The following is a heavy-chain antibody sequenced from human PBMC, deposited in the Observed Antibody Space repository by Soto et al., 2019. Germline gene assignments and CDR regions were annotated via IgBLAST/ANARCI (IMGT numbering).Heavy chain of an antibody. CDR3: ARCPLTFGGFIPHYFDY. Sequence: QVQLQESGPGLVKPSQTLSLTCTVSGGSISSSGYYWSWIRQHPGKGLEWIGYIYYSGTTYYNPSLKSRLIISVDTSENQFSLKLSSVTAADTDVYYCARCPLTFGGFIPHYFDYWGQGTLVTVSS. V-gene: IGHV4-31*03. D-gene: IGHD3-16*02. CDR1: GGSISSSGYY. CDR2: IYYSGTT. J-gene: IGHJ4*02.